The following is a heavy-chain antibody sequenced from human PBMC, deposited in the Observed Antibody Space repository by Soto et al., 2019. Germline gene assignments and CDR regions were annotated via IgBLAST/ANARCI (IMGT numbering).Heavy chain of an antibody. CDR3: AKLRGLRGWFDP. CDR1: GGSLSGYY. J-gene: IGHJ5*02. D-gene: IGHD4-17*01. Sequence: SETLSLTCAVYGGSLSGYYWSWIRQPPGKGLEWIGEINHSGSTNYNPSLKSRVTISVDTSKNQFSLKLSSVTAADTAVYYCAKLRGLRGWFDPWGQGTLVTVSS. V-gene: IGHV4-34*01. CDR2: INHSGST.